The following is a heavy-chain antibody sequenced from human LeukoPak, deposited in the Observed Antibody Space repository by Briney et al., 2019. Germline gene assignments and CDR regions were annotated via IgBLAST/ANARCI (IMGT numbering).Heavy chain of an antibody. D-gene: IGHD6-19*01. V-gene: IGHV1-69*13. Sequence: AASVKVSCKASGGTFSSYAISWVRQAPGQGLEWMGGIIHIFGTTNYAQKFQGRVTITADESTSTAYMELSSLRSEDTAVYYCAAYSSGWYYFDYWGQGTLVTVSS. CDR1: GGTFSSYA. CDR2: IIHIFGTT. CDR3: AAYSSGWYYFDY. J-gene: IGHJ4*02.